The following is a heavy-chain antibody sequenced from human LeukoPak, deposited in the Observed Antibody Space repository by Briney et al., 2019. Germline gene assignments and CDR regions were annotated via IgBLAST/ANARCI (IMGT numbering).Heavy chain of an antibody. J-gene: IGHJ3*01. Sequence: GGSLRLSCAASGFTFSSYGMHWVRQAPGKGLEWLAVIWYDGSNKYYADSVKGRFTISRDTSKNTLYLQMNSLRAEDTAVYYCAKDGSGTYPDAFDVWGQGTMVTVSS. CDR1: GFTFSSYG. V-gene: IGHV3-33*06. CDR2: IWYDGSNK. CDR3: AKDGSGTYPDAFDV. D-gene: IGHD1-26*01.